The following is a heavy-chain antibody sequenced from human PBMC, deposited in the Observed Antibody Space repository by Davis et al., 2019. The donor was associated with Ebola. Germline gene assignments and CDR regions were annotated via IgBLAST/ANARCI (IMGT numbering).Heavy chain of an antibody. V-gene: IGHV1-18*04. CDR2: VSAYNGNT. J-gene: IGHJ3*02. Sequence: ASVKVSCKASGYTFTNYYMHWVRQAPGQGLEWMGWVSAYNGNTAYAQILQGRVTMTTDTSTGTAYMELRSLRSDDTAVYFCARTSIVGTTTTASDIWGQGTMVTVSS. D-gene: IGHD1-26*01. CDR1: GYTFTNYY. CDR3: ARTSIVGTTTTASDI.